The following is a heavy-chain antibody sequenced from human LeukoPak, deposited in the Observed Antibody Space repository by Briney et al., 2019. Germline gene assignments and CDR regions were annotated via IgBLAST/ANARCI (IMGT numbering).Heavy chain of an antibody. CDR2: IRYDGSNK. Sequence: PGGSLRLSCAASGFTFSSYGMHWVRQAPGKGLEWVAFIRYDGSNKYYADSVKGRFTISRDNSKNTLYLQMNSLRAEDTAVYYCAKGRHQPTVNYYMDVWGKGTTVTVSS. D-gene: IGHD4-17*01. CDR3: AKGRHQPTVNYYMDV. V-gene: IGHV3-30*02. CDR1: GFTFSSYG. J-gene: IGHJ6*03.